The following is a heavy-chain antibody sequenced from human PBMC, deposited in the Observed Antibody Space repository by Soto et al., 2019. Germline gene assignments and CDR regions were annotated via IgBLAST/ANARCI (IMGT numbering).Heavy chain of an antibody. J-gene: IGHJ6*02. CDR2: IIPIFGTA. CDR3: ARGNCSGGSCYHKNVLYGMDV. D-gene: IGHD2-15*01. V-gene: IGHV1-69*13. CDR1: GGTFSSYA. Sequence: SVKVSCKASGGTFSSYAISWVRQAPGQGLEWMGGIIPIFGTANYSQKFQGRVTITADESTSTAYMELSSLRSEDTAVYYCARGNCSGGSCYHKNVLYGMDVWGQGTTVTVSS.